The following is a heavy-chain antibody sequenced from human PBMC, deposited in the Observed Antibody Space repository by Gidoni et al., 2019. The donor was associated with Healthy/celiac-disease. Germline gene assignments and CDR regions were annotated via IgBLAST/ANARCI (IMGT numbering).Heavy chain of an antibody. J-gene: IGHJ6*03. CDR1: GGSISSSSYY. Sequence: QLQLQESCPGLVKPSETLSLTCNVSGGSISSSSYYWGWIRQPPGKGLEWIGSNYYRWSTYYNPSLNSRVTIAVDTSKNQFSLKLSSVTAADTAVYYCARGGSYGYYYYRDVWGKGTTVTVSS. CDR3: ARGGSYGYYYYRDV. CDR2: NYYRWST. V-gene: IGHV4-39*01. D-gene: IGHD1-26*01.